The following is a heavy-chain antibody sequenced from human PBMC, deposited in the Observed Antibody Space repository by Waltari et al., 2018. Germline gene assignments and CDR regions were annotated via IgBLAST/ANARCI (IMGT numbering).Heavy chain of an antibody. Sequence: QVQLQQWGAGLLKPSEPLSLTCAVYGGYFSGYYWSWFRQPPGQALEWIGEINHSGSTNYNPSLKSRVTISVDTSKNQFSLKLSSVTAADTAVYYCARGRTYGSGSYWYYYYYMDVWGKGTTVTVSS. J-gene: IGHJ6*03. CDR1: GGYFSGYY. CDR3: ARGRTYGSGSYWYYYYYMDV. CDR2: INHSGST. D-gene: IGHD3-10*01. V-gene: IGHV4-34*01.